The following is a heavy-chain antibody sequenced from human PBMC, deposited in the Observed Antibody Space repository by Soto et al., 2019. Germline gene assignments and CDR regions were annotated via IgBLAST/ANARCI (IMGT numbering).Heavy chain of an antibody. CDR1: GFTFSSYG. V-gene: IGHV3-30*18. CDR2: ISYDGSNK. J-gene: IGHJ5*02. D-gene: IGHD3-3*01. CDR3: AKDASVAPYYDFWSGYYRGGWFDP. Sequence: QVQLVESGGGVVQPGRSLRLSCAASGFTFSSYGMHWVRQAPGKGLEWVAVISYDGSNKYYADSVKGRFTISRDNSKNTLYLQMNSLRAEDTAVYYCAKDASVAPYYDFWSGYYRGGWFDPWGQGTLVTVSS.